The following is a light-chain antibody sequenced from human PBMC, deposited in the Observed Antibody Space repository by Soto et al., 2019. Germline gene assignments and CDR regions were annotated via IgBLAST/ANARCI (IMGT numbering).Light chain of an antibody. CDR2: DAS. CDR3: QQYNSYPWT. J-gene: IGKJ1*01. V-gene: IGKV1-5*01. Sequence: DIQMTQSPSSLSASVGDRVTITCRASQSISSYLNWYQQKPGKAPKLLIYDASSLESGVPSRFSGSGSGTEFTLTISSLQPDDFATYYCQQYNSYPWTFXQGTKVDIK. CDR1: QSISSY.